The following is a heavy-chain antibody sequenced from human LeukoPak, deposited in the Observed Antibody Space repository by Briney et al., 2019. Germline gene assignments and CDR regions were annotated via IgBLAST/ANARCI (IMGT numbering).Heavy chain of an antibody. V-gene: IGHV4-59*08. J-gene: IGHJ6*02. Sequence: PSETLSLTCIVSGGSINSYYWSWLRQPPGKGLEWIGHINYSGGTKYNPSLKSRVTISVDTPKNQFSLKLSSVTAADTAVYYCARYYYDSSGYSHGMDVWGQGTTVTVSS. CDR2: INYSGGT. D-gene: IGHD3-22*01. CDR1: GGSINSYY. CDR3: ARYYYDSSGYSHGMDV.